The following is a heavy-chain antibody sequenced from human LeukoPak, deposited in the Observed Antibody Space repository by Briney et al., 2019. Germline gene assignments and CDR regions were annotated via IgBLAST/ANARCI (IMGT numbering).Heavy chain of an antibody. CDR3: ARAGRLGIGEDC. D-gene: IGHD7-27*01. V-gene: IGHV4-34*01. Sequence: SETLSLTCAVYGGSFSGYYWSWIRQPPGKGLEWIGEINHSGSTNYNPSLKSRVTISIDTSKNQFSLKVNSVTAADTAVYYCARAGRLGIGEDCGGQGTLVTVPS. CDR2: INHSGST. J-gene: IGHJ4*02. CDR1: GGSFSGYY.